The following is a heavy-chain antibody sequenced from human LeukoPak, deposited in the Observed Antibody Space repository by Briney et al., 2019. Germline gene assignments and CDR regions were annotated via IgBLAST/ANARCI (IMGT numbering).Heavy chain of an antibody. CDR1: GFTFSDHH. CDR3: ARAPSISPAGFFDY. J-gene: IGHJ4*02. V-gene: IGHV3-72*01. CDR2: TRNKAKSYTT. Sequence: GGSLRLSCEASGFTFSDHHMDWVRQAPGQGLEWVGRTRNKAKSYTTEYAASVKGRFTVSRDDTKNSLYLQMNSLNTEDTAVYYCARAPSISPAGFFDYWGQGTLVTVSS. D-gene: IGHD6-13*01.